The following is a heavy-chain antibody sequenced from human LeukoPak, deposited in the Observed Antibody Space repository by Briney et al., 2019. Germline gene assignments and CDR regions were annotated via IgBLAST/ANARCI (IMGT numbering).Heavy chain of an antibody. CDR3: PRDPTYYDFWSGYWDYYYYMDV. D-gene: IGHD3-3*01. V-gene: IGHV1-8*03. CDR1: GYTFTSYV. Sequence: ASVKVSCKASGYTFTSYVINWVRQATGQGLEWMGWMNPNSGNTGYAQKFQGRVTITRNTPISTAYMELSSLRSEDTALYYSPRDPTYYDFWSGYWDYYYYMDVWGKGTTVTVSS. J-gene: IGHJ6*03. CDR2: MNPNSGNT.